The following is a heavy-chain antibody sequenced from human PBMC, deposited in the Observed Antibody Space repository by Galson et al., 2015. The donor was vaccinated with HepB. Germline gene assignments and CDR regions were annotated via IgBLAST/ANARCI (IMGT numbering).Heavy chain of an antibody. V-gene: IGHV5-51*01. D-gene: IGHD3-10*01. CDR3: ASSALVRGYGFDY. CDR2: IYPGDSDT. CDR1: GYSFTSYW. Sequence: KVSCKASGYSFTSYWIGWVRQMPGKGLEWMGIIYPGDSDTRYSPSFQGQVTISADKSISTAYLQWSSLKASDTAMYYCASSALVRGYGFDYWGRGTLVTVSS. J-gene: IGHJ4*02.